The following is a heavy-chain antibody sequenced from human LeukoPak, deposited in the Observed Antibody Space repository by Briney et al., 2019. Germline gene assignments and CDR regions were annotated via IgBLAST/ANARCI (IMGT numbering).Heavy chain of an antibody. J-gene: IGHJ6*02. Sequence: GGSLRLSWAASGFNFADHAMRWVRQAPGKGLEWVSAISGISGSTTIYADSVKGRFAVSRDNSRNTLFLQMNSLRAEDTAVYYCAKNYASGRGVPYAMDVWGQGTTVTVAS. V-gene: IGHV3-23*01. CDR1: GFNFADHA. D-gene: IGHD3-10*01. CDR2: ISGISGSTT. CDR3: AKNYASGRGVPYAMDV.